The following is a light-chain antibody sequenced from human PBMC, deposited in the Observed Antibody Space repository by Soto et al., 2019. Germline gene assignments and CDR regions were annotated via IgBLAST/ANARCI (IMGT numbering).Light chain of an antibody. CDR1: EDVSQW. Sequence: IQMTQSHPALSASVGDSVTINCRDSEDVSQWLAWYQQKPGKAPNLLIYKSSNLESGVPSRFSGRASGTEINLTIRDLHPDDSATYHCKHYNSYPYTFAQGNKLEI. V-gene: IGKV1-5*03. CDR2: KSS. CDR3: KHYNSYPYT. J-gene: IGKJ2*01.